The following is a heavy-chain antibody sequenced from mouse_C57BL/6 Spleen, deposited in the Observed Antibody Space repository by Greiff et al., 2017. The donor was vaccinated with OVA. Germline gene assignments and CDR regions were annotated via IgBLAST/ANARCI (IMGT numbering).Heavy chain of an antibody. J-gene: IGHJ2*01. V-gene: IGHV7-3*01. D-gene: IGHD1-1*01. CDR1: GFTFTDYY. Sequence: EVQGVESGGGLVQPGGSLSLSCAASGFTFTDYYMSWVRQPPGKALEWLGFIRNKANGYTTEYSASVKGRFTISRDNSQSILYLQMNALRAEDSATYYCARYLPYYGSSYDYFDYWGQGTTLTVSS. CDR2: IRNKANGYTT. CDR3: ARYLPYYGSSYDYFDY.